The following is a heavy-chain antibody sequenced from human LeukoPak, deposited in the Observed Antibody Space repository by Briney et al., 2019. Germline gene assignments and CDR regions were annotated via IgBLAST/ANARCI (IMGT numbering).Heavy chain of an antibody. D-gene: IGHD6-13*01. V-gene: IGHV4-61*02. CDR2: IYTSGST. CDR1: GGSISSGSYY. Sequence: SETLSLTCTVSGGSISSGSYYWSWIRQPAGKGLEWIGRIYTSGSTNYNPSLKSRVTISVDTSKNQFSLKLSSVTAADTAVYYCARGEQLVLASDYWGQGTLVTVSS. CDR3: ARGEQLVLASDY. J-gene: IGHJ4*02.